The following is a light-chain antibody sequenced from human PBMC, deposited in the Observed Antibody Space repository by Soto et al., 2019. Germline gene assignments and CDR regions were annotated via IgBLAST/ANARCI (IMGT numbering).Light chain of an antibody. CDR3: QAWDSSPV. CDR1: KLGDKY. CDR2: QDS. Sequence: SYELTQPPSVSVSPGQTASITCSGDKLGDKYACWYQQKPGQSPVLVIYQDSKRPSGIPERFSGSNSGNTATLTISGTQAMDQADYYCQAWDSSPVFGGGTTLTVL. J-gene: IGLJ2*01. V-gene: IGLV3-1*01.